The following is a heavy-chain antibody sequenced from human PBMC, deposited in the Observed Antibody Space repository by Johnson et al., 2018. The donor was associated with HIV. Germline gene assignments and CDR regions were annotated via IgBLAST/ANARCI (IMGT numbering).Heavy chain of an antibody. CDR1: GFTVSSNY. V-gene: IGHV3-23*04. CDR3: ARRAYTSGWYAAFDL. D-gene: IGHD6-19*01. Sequence: VQLVESGGGLVQPGGSLRLSCAASGFTVSSNYMNWVRQAPGKGLEWVSAISGSGGSTYYADSVKGRFTISRDNSKNTLYLQMNSLKSEDTAVYFCARRAYTSGWYAAFDLWGQGTMVTVSS. CDR2: ISGSGGST. J-gene: IGHJ3*01.